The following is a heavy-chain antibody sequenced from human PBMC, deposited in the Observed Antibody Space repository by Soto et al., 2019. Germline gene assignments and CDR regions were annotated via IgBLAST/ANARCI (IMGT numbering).Heavy chain of an antibody. D-gene: IGHD1-1*01. J-gene: IGHJ5*01. CDR3: ARGRTAIATRWFDS. Sequence: SETLSLTCAVFGGSFSDSYWSWIRQSPEKGLEWIGEITNSGSTYYNPSLKSRVTISGDTSKNQFSLEVRPVTAADTAVYFCARGRTAIATRWFDSWGQGTLVTVSS. CDR2: ITNSGST. CDR1: GGSFSDSY. V-gene: IGHV4-34*01.